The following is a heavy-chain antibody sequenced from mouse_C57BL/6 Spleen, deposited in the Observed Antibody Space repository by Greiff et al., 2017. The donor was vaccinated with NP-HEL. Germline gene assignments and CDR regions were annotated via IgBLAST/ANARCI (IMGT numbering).Heavy chain of an antibody. CDR1: GFTFTDYY. J-gene: IGHJ4*01. D-gene: IGHD1-1*01. CDR3: ARSNYGYAMDY. V-gene: IGHV7-3*01. CDR2: IRNKANGYTT. Sequence: EVHLVESGGGLVQPGGSLSLSCAASGFTFTDYYMSWVRQPPGKALEWLGFIRNKANGYTTEYSASVKGRFTISRDNSQSILYLQMNALRAEDSATYYCARSNYGYAMDYWGQGTSVTVSS.